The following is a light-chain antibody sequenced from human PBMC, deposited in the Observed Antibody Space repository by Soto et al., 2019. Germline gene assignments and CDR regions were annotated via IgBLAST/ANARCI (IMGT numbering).Light chain of an antibody. J-gene: IGKJ3*01. CDR3: QQYNNWPFT. CDR1: QSISSN. V-gene: IGKV3-15*01. Sequence: EIVMTQSPATLSVSPGERATLSCRASQSISSNLAWYQQQPGQAPRLLIYGASTRATGIPATFSGSGSGTEFTLTISSLQYEDFAVYYCQQYNNWPFTFGPGTKVDIK. CDR2: GAS.